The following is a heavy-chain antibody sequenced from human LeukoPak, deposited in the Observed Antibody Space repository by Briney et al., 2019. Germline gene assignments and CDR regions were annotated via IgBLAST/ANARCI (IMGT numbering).Heavy chain of an antibody. J-gene: IGHJ5*02. Sequence: GGSLRLSCAASRFTFSSYSMNWVRQAPGKGLEWVSVIYSGGSTYYADSVKGRFTISRDNSKNTLYLQMNSLRAEDTAVYYCARAWGNWFDPWGQGTLVTVSS. D-gene: IGHD3-16*01. CDR2: IYSGGST. CDR3: ARAWGNWFDP. CDR1: RFTFSSYS. V-gene: IGHV3-66*01.